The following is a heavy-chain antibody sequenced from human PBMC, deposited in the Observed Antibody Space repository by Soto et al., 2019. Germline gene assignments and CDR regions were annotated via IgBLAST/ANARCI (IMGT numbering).Heavy chain of an antibody. CDR1: GFTVSSNY. D-gene: IGHD3-22*01. J-gene: IGHJ1*01. Sequence: EVQLVESGGGLIQPGGSLRLSCAASGFTVSSNYMSWVRQAPGKGLEWVSVIYSGGSTYYADSVKGRFTISRDNSKIPLYLQMNSLRAEDTAVYYCARDRVESGYPEYFQHWGQGTLVTVSS. V-gene: IGHV3-53*01. CDR2: IYSGGST. CDR3: ARDRVESGYPEYFQH.